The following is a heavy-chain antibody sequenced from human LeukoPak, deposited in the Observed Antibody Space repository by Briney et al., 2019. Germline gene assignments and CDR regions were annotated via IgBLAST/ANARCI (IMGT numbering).Heavy chain of an antibody. CDR3: AREIVVVVAATRLSYYYGMDV. CDR1: GGSFSGYY. CDR2: INHSGST. V-gene: IGHV4-34*01. J-gene: IGHJ6*02. Sequence: SETLSLTCAVYGGSFSGYYWSWIRQPPGKGLEWIGEINHSGSTNYNPSLKSRVTISVDTSKSQFSLKLSSVTAADTAVYYCAREIVVVVAATRLSYYYGMDVWGQGTTVTVSS. D-gene: IGHD2-15*01.